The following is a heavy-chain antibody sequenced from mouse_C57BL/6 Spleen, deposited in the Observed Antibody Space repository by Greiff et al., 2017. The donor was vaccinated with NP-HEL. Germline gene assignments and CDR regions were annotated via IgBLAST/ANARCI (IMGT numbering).Heavy chain of an antibody. CDR3: AREGSSGYWFAY. V-gene: IGHV1-55*01. D-gene: IGHD3-2*02. Sequence: QVQLQQSGAELVKPGASVKMSCKASGYTFTSYWITWVKQRPGQGLEWIGDIYPGSGSTNYNEKFKSKATLTVDTSSSTAYMQLSSLTSEDSAVYYCAREGSSGYWFAYWGQGTLVTVSA. J-gene: IGHJ3*01. CDR1: GYTFTSYW. CDR2: IYPGSGST.